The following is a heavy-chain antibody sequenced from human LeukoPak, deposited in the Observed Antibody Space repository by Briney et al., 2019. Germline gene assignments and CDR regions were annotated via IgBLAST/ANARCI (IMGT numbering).Heavy chain of an antibody. V-gene: IGHV4-61*02. J-gene: IGHJ4*02. D-gene: IGHD5-24*01. CDR1: GGSISSGSYY. Sequence: SETLSLTCTVSGGSISSGSYYWSWIRQPAGKGLEWIGRIYTSGSTNYNPSLKSRVTISVDTSKNQFSLKLSSVTAADTAVYYCARGGRWLQSGGYFDYWGQGTLVTVSS. CDR3: ARGGRWLQSGGYFDY. CDR2: IYTSGST.